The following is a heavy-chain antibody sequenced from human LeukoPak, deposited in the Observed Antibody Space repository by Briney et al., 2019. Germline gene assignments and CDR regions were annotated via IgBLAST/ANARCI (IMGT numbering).Heavy chain of an antibody. J-gene: IGHJ6*03. D-gene: IGHD2-2*01. Sequence: GGSLKLSCAASGFTFSGSAMHRVRQASGKGLEWVGRIRSKANSYAKAYAAWVTGRITISRDAAKNTASLQMNNLKTEDTAGSYCTRNRYCSSTSCPRPYYYYYYMDVWGKGTTVTVSS. CDR1: GFTFSGSA. CDR3: TRNRYCSSTSCPRPYYYYYYMDV. CDR2: IRSKANSYAK. V-gene: IGHV3-73*01.